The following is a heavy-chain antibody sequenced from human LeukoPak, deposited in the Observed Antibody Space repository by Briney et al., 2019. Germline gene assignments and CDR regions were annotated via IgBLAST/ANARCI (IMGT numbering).Heavy chain of an antibody. J-gene: IGHJ4*02. CDR3: ARAGFTFSDYFGSFFDY. V-gene: IGHV3-48*01. D-gene: IGHD3-10*01. CDR1: GFAFSSYS. CDR2: ISSSSSTI. Sequence: GGSLRLSCAASGFAFSSYSMNWVRQAPGKGLEWVSHISSSSSTIYYADSVKGRFTISRDNAKNSLYLQMNSLRAEDTAVYYCARAGFTFSDYFGSFFDYWGQGTLVTVSS.